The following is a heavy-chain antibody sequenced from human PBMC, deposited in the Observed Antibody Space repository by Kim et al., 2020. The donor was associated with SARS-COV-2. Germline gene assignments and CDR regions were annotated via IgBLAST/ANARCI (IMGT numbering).Heavy chain of an antibody. CDR1: GYTFTSYA. Sequence: ASVKVSCKASGYTFTSYAMNWVRQAPGQGLEWMVWINTNTGNPTYAQGFTGRFVFSLDTSVSTAYLQISSLKAEDTAVYYCARSGDYYDSSGYYYDAFDIWGQGTMVTVSS. CDR2: INTNTGNP. V-gene: IGHV7-4-1*02. D-gene: IGHD3-22*01. J-gene: IGHJ3*02. CDR3: ARSGDYYDSSGYYYDAFDI.